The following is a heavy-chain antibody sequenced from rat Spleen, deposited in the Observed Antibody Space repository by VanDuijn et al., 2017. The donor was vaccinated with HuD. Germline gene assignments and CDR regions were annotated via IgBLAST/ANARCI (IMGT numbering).Heavy chain of an antibody. CDR1: GFTFSSYW. V-gene: IGHV5-58*01. CDR3: AKGGYNNYWYFDF. D-gene: IGHD1-10*01. CDR2: ITSGGSNT. Sequence: EVQLVESGGGLVQPGRSLKLSCVASGFTFSSYWMYWIRQAPKKGLEWVATITSGGSNTYYPDSVKGRFTVSRDNAKSTLYLQMDSLRSEDTATYYCAKGGYNNYWYFDFWGPGTMVAVSS. J-gene: IGHJ1*01.